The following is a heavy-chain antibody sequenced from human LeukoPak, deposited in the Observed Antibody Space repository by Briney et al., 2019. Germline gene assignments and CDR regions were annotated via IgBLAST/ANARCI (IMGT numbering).Heavy chain of an antibody. CDR2: ISGSGGST. V-gene: IGHV3-23*01. D-gene: IGHD6-13*01. J-gene: IGHJ4*02. CDR3: AKVGTSSWYVDSRYFDY. CDR1: GFTFSSYA. Sequence: PGGSLRLSCAASGFTFSSYAMSWVRQAPGKGLEGVSAISGSGGSTYYADSVKGRFTISRDNSKNTLYLQMNSLRAEDTAVYYCAKVGTSSWYVDSRYFDYWGQGTLVTVSS.